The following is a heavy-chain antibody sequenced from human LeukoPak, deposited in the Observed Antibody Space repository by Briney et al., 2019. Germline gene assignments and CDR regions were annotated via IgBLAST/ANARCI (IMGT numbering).Heavy chain of an antibody. V-gene: IGHV4-34*01. CDR3: ASGRSGNQLLYVY. J-gene: IGHJ4*02. CDR1: GRSFSGSY. Sequence: SETLSLTCAVYGRSFSGSYWTWIRQPPGKGLEWIGEINHSGGTDHNPSLKSRVTMSVDTSKNQISLQLTSVTAADTAVYYCASGRSGNQLLYVYWGQGTPVTVSS. CDR2: INHSGGT. D-gene: IGHD2-2*02.